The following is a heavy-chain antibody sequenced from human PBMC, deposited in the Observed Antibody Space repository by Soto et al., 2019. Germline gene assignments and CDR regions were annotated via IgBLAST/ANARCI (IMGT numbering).Heavy chain of an antibody. J-gene: IGHJ6*02. CDR3: ARELRFLEWLSRPHYYYGMDV. V-gene: IGHV1-69*13. Sequence: SVKVSCKASGYTFTSYGISWVRQAPGQGLEWMGGIIPIFGTANYAQKFQGRVTITADESTSTAYMELSSLRSEDTAVYYCARELRFLEWLSRPHYYYGMDVWGQGTTVTLSS. CDR1: GYTFTSYG. CDR2: IIPIFGTA. D-gene: IGHD3-3*01.